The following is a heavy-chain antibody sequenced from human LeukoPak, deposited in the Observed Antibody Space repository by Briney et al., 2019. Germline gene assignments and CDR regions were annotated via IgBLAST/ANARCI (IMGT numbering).Heavy chain of an antibody. CDR3: VKDFSQCTIAVCTLSRPFDY. V-gene: IGHV3-48*01. Sequence: GGSLRLSCVASGFTFSSFSMNWVRQAPGKGLEWVSFISNSGSPIYYADSVKGRFTISRDNAKNSLHLQMDSLRVEDTAVYYCVKDFSQCTIAVCTLSRPFDYWGQGTLVTVSS. D-gene: IGHD2-8*01. CDR2: ISNSGSPI. J-gene: IGHJ4*02. CDR1: GFTFSSFS.